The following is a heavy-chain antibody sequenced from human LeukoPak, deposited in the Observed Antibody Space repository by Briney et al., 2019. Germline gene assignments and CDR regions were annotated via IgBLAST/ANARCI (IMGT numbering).Heavy chain of an antibody. CDR3: ASGEDYGSGSYQH. D-gene: IGHD3-10*01. CDR1: GGSISSSSYY. J-gene: IGHJ1*01. Sequence: SETLSLTCTVSGGSISSSSYYWGWIRQPPGKGLEWIGSIYYSGSTYYNPSLKSRVTISVDTSKKQFSLKLSSVTAADTAVYYCASGEDYGSGSYQHWGQGTLVTVSS. V-gene: IGHV4-39*01. CDR2: IYYSGST.